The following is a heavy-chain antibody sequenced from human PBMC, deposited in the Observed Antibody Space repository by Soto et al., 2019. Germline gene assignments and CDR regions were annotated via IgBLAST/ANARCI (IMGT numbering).Heavy chain of an antibody. Sequence: LRLSCAASGVTFSNAWMSWVRQAPGKGMEWVGSIKSKTDGGTTDDAAPMKRRFTISRGDSKNTPHLQMNSLKTDDTAVYYCTTDLLPGFDYWGQGTLVTVSS. CDR2: IKSKTDGGTT. J-gene: IGHJ4*02. CDR1: GVTFSNAW. V-gene: IGHV3-15*01. CDR3: TTDLLPGFDY. D-gene: IGHD2-15*01.